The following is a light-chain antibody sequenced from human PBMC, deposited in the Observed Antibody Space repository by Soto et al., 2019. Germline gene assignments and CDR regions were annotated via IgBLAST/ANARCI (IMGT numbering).Light chain of an antibody. CDR3: QVWDSSSDHGV. Sequence: SYELTQPPSVSVAPGKTARITCGGNNIGSKSVHWYQQKPGQAPVLVIYYDSDRPSGIPERFSGSNSGNTATLTISRVEAVDEADYYCQVWDSSSDHGVFGGGTKLTVL. CDR1: NIGSKS. V-gene: IGLV3-21*04. CDR2: YDS. J-gene: IGLJ2*01.